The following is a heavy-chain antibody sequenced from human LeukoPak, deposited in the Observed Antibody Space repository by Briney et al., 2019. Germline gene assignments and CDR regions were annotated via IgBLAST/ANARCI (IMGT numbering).Heavy chain of an antibody. D-gene: IGHD4-17*01. CDR3: ARDGYGDYPVYYGMDV. CDR1: GLTLSNYW. V-gene: IGHV3-7*03. CDR2: IKQDGSEK. J-gene: IGHJ6*02. Sequence: GSLRLSCTASGLTLSNYWMIWVRQAPGKGLQWVAKIKQDGSEKYYVDSVKGRFTISRDNAKNSLYLQMNSPRAEDTAVYYCARDGYGDYPVYYGMDVWGQGTTVTVSS.